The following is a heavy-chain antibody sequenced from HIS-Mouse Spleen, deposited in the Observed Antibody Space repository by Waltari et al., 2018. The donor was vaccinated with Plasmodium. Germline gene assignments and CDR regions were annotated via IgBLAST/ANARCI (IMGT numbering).Heavy chain of an antibody. CDR3: ARDCSSTSCLDAFDI. CDR1: GGSISSYS. CDR2: IYYSGST. D-gene: IGHD2-2*01. J-gene: IGHJ3*02. V-gene: IGHV4-59*01. Sequence: QVQLQESGPGLVKPSETLSLTCTVSGGSISSYSWRWIRQPPGKGLEWIGYIYYSGSTNYNPSLKSRVTISVDTSKNQFSLKLSSVTAADTAVYYCARDCSSTSCLDAFDIWGQGTMVTVSS.